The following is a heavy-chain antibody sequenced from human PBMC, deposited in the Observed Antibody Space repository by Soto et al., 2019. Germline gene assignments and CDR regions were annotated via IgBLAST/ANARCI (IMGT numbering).Heavy chain of an antibody. CDR2: VSYDGSNK. Sequence: SLRLSCAASGFTFSAYPMHWVRQAPGKGLDWVAVVSYDGSNKNYSDSVKGQFIISRDNSKNTLYLQMNSLRPDDTAVYYCARGLVYGGAYFGHWGQGTLVTVSS. CDR1: GFTFSAYP. D-gene: IGHD4-17*01. V-gene: IGHV3-30-3*01. J-gene: IGHJ1*01. CDR3: ARGLVYGGAYFGH.